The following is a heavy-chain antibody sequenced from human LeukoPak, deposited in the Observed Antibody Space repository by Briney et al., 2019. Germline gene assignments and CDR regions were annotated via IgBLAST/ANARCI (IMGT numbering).Heavy chain of an antibody. CDR2: INEDGSVK. J-gene: IGHJ4*02. Sequence: GGSLRLSCAVSGGTFSAYWMAGVRQSPGKGLEWVAEINEDGSVKYYVDSMKGRFTISRDNAKNSLYLQMNSLGAEDTAVYYCAKVPRDSDCYWGQGTLVTVSS. V-gene: IGHV3-7*01. CDR3: AKVPRDSDCY. D-gene: IGHD2-21*02. CDR1: GGTFSAYW.